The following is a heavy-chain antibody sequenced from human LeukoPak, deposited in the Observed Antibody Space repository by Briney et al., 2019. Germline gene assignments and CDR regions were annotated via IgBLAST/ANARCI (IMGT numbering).Heavy chain of an antibody. Sequence: SETLSLTCTVSAGSLSSYYWSWIRQPPGKGLEWIGYIYLSGSTNSNPSLKSRVTISVDTSKNQFSLKLSSVTAADTAVYYCARMFGGYCSDGSCYKAFDLWGQGTMVTVSS. J-gene: IGHJ3*01. D-gene: IGHD2-15*01. V-gene: IGHV4-59*01. CDR1: AGSLSSYY. CDR2: IYLSGST. CDR3: ARMFGGYCSDGSCYKAFDL.